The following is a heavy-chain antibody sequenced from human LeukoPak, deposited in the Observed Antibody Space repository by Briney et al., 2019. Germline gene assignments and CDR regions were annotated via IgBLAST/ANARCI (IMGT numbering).Heavy chain of an antibody. J-gene: IGHJ4*02. V-gene: IGHV1-8*01. Sequence: GASVKVSCKTSGYTFTSYDINCVRQATGQGLEWMGWMNPKSGNTGYAQKFQGRVTMTRNTTISTAYMELSSLRSEDTAVYFCTRGVMKGSGKTFDYCGQGTLVTDSS. CDR3: TRGVMKGSGKTFDY. CDR1: GYTFTSYD. D-gene: IGHD3-10*01. CDR2: MNPKSGNT.